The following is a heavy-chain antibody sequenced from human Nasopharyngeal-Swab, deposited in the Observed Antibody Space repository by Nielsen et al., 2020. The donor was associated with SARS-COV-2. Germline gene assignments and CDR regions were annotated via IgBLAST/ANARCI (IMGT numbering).Heavy chain of an antibody. Sequence: LSCAVYAGSFSGYYWSWIRQSPGKGLEWVGEINHGGGTNYNPSLKSRVTISIDTSKNQFSLKLTSVTAADTAVYYCARVVRELDLKYYFHYHYMDVWGKGTTVTVSS. CDR3: ARVVRELDLKYYFHYHYMDV. CDR1: AGSFSGYY. D-gene: IGHD1-1*01. V-gene: IGHV4-34*01. CDR2: INHGGGT. J-gene: IGHJ6*03.